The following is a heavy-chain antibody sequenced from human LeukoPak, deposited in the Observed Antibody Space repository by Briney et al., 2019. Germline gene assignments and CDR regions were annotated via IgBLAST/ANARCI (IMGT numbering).Heavy chain of an antibody. CDR2: IIPILGIA. J-gene: IGHJ4*02. CDR3: ARERCSGGSCYLD. D-gene: IGHD2-15*01. Sequence: ASVKVSCKASRYTFTGYYMHWVRQAPGQGLEWMGRIIPILGIANYAQKSQGRVTITADKSTSTAYMELSSLRFEDTAVYYCARERCSGGSCYLDWGQGTLVTVSS. V-gene: IGHV1-69*04. CDR1: RYTFTGYY.